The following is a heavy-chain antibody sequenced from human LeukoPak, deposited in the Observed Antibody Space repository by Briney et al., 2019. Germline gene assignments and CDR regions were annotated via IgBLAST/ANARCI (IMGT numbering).Heavy chain of an antibody. CDR3: ARDRVAAGRGIGGDFDY. Sequence: PSETLSLTCTVSGASINIHYWAWVRQPAGKGLEWIGRIHNSGTNKYNPFLKSRVSTSMETSRNQLSLKLTSVTAADTAVYYCARDRVAAGRGIGGDFDYWGQGTLVTASS. D-gene: IGHD6-13*01. CDR2: IHNSGTN. V-gene: IGHV4-4*07. J-gene: IGHJ4*02. CDR1: GASINIHY.